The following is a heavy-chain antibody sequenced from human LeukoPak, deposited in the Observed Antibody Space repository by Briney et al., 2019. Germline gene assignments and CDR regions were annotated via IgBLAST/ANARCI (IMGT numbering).Heavy chain of an antibody. CDR2: IYHSGST. CDR1: GYSISSGYY. J-gene: IGHJ4*02. CDR3: ARDLRGIDYRFDY. Sequence: SETLSLTCTVSGYSISSGYYWGWIRQPPGKGLEWIGSIYHSGSTYYNPSLKSRVTISVDTSKNQFSLKLSSVTAADTAVYYCARDLRGIDYRFDYWGQGTLVTVSS. V-gene: IGHV4-38-2*02. D-gene: IGHD3-16*01.